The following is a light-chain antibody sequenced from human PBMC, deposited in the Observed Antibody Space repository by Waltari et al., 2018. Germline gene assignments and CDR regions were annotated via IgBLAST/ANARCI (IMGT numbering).Light chain of an antibody. CDR2: DVS. CDR3: CSFTTSSTWV. Sequence: QSALTQPASVSGSPGQSIIISCTGRTSDLCGYNYVSWYQQRPGKAPKLMIYDVSSRPSGVSNRFSGSKSGNTASLIISGLQAEDEADYYCCSFTTSSTWVFGGGTKLTVL. CDR1: TSDLCGYNY. V-gene: IGLV2-14*03. J-gene: IGLJ3*02.